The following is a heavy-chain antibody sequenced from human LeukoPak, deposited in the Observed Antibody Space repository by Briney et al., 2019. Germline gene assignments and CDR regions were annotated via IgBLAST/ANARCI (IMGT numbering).Heavy chain of an antibody. CDR2: INTNTGNP. J-gene: IGHJ4*02. D-gene: IGHD4-17*01. CDR3: ARSLTYGDHPPFDY. Sequence: GASVKVSCKASGYTFSSSAVNWVRQAPGQGLEWMGWINTNTGNPTYAQGFRGRSVFSLDTSVSTAYLQISSLKTEDTAVYFCARSLTYGDHPPFDYWGQGTLVTVSS. CDR1: GYTFSSSA. V-gene: IGHV7-4-1*02.